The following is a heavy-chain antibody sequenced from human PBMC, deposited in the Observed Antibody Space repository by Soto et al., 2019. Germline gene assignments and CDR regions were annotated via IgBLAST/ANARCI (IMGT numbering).Heavy chain of an antibody. V-gene: IGHV1-69*06. CDR3: ARDTAARGYYYYGMDV. J-gene: IGHJ6*02. CDR2: IIPIFGTA. CDR1: GGTFSSYA. D-gene: IGHD6-6*01. Sequence: QVQLVQSGAEVKKPGSSVKVSCKASGGTFSSYAISWVRQAPGQGLEWMGGIIPIFGTANYAQKFQGRVKITADKSTSTAYRELSSLRSEDTAVYYCARDTAARGYYYYGMDVWGQGTTVTVSS.